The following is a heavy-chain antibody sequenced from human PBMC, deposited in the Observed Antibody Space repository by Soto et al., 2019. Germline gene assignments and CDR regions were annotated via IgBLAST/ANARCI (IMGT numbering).Heavy chain of an antibody. Sequence: GGSLRLSCAVSGFTVSSNSLTWLRQAPGKGLKWVSVLYSDGRANYADSVKGRFTISTDNSKNSVYLQMNTLRAEDTAVYYCARGLGREYYDNGGHFPLDHWGQGTQVTVSS. CDR1: GFTVSSNS. CDR3: ARGLGREYYDNGGHFPLDH. D-gene: IGHD3-22*01. CDR2: LYSDGRA. J-gene: IGHJ4*02. V-gene: IGHV3-53*01.